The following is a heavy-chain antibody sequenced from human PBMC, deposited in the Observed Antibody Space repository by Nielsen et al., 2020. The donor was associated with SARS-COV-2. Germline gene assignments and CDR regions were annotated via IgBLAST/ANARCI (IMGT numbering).Heavy chain of an antibody. V-gene: IGHV1-18*04. D-gene: IGHD3-10*01. CDR1: GYSFTSYG. CDR2: ISPRNGNT. CDR3: ARDPDPYYGSGRLDL. J-gene: IGHJ4*02. Sequence: ASVKVSCKASGYSFTSYGISWGRQAPGQGLEWMGWISPRNGNTNYLQKFQGRVTMTTDTPTSTVFMELRSLRSDDTAVYYCARDPDPYYGSGRLDLWGQGSLVAVSS.